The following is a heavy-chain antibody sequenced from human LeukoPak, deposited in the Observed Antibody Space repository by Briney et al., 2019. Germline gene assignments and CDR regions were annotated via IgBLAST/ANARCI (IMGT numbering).Heavy chain of an antibody. CDR2: IKQDGSEK. Sequence: GGSLRLSCVASGFTFSSYWMSWVRQTPGKGLEWVANIKQDGSEKNYIDSVKGRYTISRDNAKDSLYLQMNSLRADDTAIYYCARERGSGSYHPFDPWGQGTLAIVSS. D-gene: IGHD3-10*01. V-gene: IGHV3-7*01. J-gene: IGHJ5*02. CDR3: ARERGSGSYHPFDP. CDR1: GFTFSSYW.